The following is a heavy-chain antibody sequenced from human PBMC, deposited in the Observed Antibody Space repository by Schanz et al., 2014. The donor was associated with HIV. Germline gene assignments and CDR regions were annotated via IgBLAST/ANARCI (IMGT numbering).Heavy chain of an antibody. J-gene: IGHJ6*02. D-gene: IGHD6-6*01. Sequence: QVQLVESGGGVVQPGRALRLSCAASGFTFSSYGMHWGRQAPGKGLGWVAVIWYDGSNKYYADSVKGRFTISRDNSKKTLYLQMNSLRAEDTAVYYCASTIYPYSSSSDYYYGMDVWGQGTTVSVSS. CDR2: IWYDGSNK. CDR1: GFTFSSYG. CDR3: ASTIYPYSSSSDYYYGMDV. V-gene: IGHV3-33*01.